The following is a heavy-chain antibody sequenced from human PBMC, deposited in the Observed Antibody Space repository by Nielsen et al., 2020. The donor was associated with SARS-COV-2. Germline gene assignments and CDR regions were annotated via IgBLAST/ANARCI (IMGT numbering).Heavy chain of an antibody. D-gene: IGHD3-10*01. CDR2: IYYSGST. V-gene: IGHV4-39*07. CDR1: GGSISSSSYY. CDR3: ARDPLWFGELLAAFDI. Sequence: GSLRLSCTVSGGSISSSSYYWGWIRQPPGKGLEWIGSIYYSGSTYYNPSLKSRVTISVDTSKNQFSLKLSSVTAADTAVYYCARDPLWFGELLAAFDIWGQGTLVTVSS. J-gene: IGHJ4*02.